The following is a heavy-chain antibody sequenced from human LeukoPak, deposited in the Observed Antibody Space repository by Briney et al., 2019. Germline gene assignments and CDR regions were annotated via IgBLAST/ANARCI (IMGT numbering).Heavy chain of an antibody. CDR3: ARAAALDSYYYYYMDV. J-gene: IGHJ6*03. V-gene: IGHV4-59*01. Sequence: PSETLSLTCTVSVGSISSYYSSWIRHPPGKGLEWGGDIYYSGSTNYNPSLKSRVTISVDTSKNQFSLKLSSVTAADTAVYYCARAAALDSYYYYYMDVWGKGTTVTVSS. CDR2: IYYSGST. CDR1: VGSISSYY.